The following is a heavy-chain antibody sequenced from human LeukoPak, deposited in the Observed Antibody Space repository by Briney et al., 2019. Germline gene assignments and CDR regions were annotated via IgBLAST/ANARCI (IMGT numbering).Heavy chain of an antibody. CDR3: ARGRKTRTMVRGVIILPAPFDY. CDR2: IYTSGST. D-gene: IGHD3-10*01. J-gene: IGHJ4*02. V-gene: IGHV4-4*07. Sequence: SETLSLTCTVSGGSISSYYWSWIRQPAGKGLEWIGRIYTSGSTNYNPSLKSRVTMSVDTSKNQFSLKLSSVTAADTAVYYCARGRKTRTMVRGVIILPAPFDYWGQGTLVTVSS. CDR1: GGSISSYY.